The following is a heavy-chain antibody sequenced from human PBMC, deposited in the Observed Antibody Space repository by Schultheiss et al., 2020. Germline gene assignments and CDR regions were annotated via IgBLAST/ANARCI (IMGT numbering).Heavy chain of an antibody. CDR2: IYWDDDK. V-gene: IGHV2-5*08. CDR3: ARTLGSGNFDY. J-gene: IGHJ4*02. Sequence: SGPTLVKPRQTLTLTCTFCGFSLSTSGMCVSWIRQPPGKALEWLALIYWDDDKRYSPSLKSRLTITKDTSKNQVVLTMTNMDPVDTATYYCARTLGSGNFDYWGKGTLVTVSS. D-gene: IGHD1-1*01. CDR1: GFSLSTSGMC.